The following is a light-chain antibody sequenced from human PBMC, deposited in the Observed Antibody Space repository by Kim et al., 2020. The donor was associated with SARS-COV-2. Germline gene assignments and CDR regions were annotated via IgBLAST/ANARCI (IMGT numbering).Light chain of an antibody. V-gene: IGKV3-20*01. J-gene: IGKJ2*01. Sequence: LSPGERATLACRASQSVSSSYLAWYQQKPGQAPRLLIYGASSRATGIPDRFSGSGSGTDFTLTISRLEPEDFAVYYCQQYGSSPTAFGQGTKLEIK. CDR1: QSVSSSY. CDR3: QQYGSSPTA. CDR2: GAS.